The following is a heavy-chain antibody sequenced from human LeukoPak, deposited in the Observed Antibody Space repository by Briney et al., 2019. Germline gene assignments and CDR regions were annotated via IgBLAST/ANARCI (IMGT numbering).Heavy chain of an antibody. CDR3: ASGGLVYCSSTSCYAFDI. CDR1: GYTFTSYY. CDR2: INPSGGST. Sequence: ASVKVSCKASGYTFTSYYMHWVRQAPGQGLEWMGIINPSGGSTRYGQKFQGRVTMTRDTSTSTVYMELSRLRSDDTAVYYCASGGLVYCSSTSCYAFDIWGQGTMVTVSS. V-gene: IGHV1-46*01. D-gene: IGHD2-2*01. J-gene: IGHJ3*02.